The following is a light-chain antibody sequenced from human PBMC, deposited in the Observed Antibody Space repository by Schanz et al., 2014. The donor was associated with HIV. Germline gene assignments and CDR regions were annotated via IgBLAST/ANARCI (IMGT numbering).Light chain of an antibody. CDR3: AAWDDSLNGVV. Sequence: QLVLTQPPSVSGAPGQRVTISCTGSSSNIGAHYDVHWYQQLPGTAPKLLIYGNYNRPSGVPDRFSGSKSGTSASLAISGLQSEDEADYYCAAWDDSLNGVVFGGGTKLTVL. J-gene: IGLJ3*02. CDR1: SSNIGAHYD. CDR2: GNY. V-gene: IGLV1-40*01.